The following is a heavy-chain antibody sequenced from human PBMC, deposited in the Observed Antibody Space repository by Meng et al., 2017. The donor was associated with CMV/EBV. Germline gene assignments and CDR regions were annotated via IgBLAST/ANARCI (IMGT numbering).Heavy chain of an antibody. CDR3: ARGVTIFGATGFDP. J-gene: IGHJ5*02. CDR1: GYTFNGYY. Sequence: SGYTFNGYYMHWVRQAPGQGLEWMGWSNPNSGGTNYAQKFQGRVTMTRDTSISTAYMELSRLRSDDTAVYYCARGVTIFGATGFDPWGQGTLVTVSS. D-gene: IGHD3-3*01. V-gene: IGHV1-2*02. CDR2: SNPNSGGT.